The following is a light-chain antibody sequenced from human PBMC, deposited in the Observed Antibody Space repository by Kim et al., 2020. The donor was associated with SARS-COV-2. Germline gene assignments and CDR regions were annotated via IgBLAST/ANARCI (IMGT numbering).Light chain of an antibody. CDR1: NIGSKS. Sequence: APGKTARITCGGNNIGSKSVHWYQQKPGQAPVLVIYYDSDRPSGIPERFSGSNSGNTATLTISRVEAGDEADYYCQVWDSSSDLVFGTGTKVTVL. CDR3: QVWDSSSDLV. J-gene: IGLJ1*01. V-gene: IGLV3-21*04. CDR2: YDS.